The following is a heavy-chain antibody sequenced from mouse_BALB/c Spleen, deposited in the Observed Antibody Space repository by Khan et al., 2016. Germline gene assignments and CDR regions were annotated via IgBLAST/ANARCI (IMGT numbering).Heavy chain of an antibody. CDR2: MRSGGST. V-gene: IGHV5-6-5*01. CDR3: ARIGDGYHYAMDY. D-gene: IGHD2-3*01. CDR1: GFTLSNYV. J-gene: IGHJ4*01. Sequence: EVELVESGGGLVKPGGSLKLSCAASGFTLSNYVMSWVRQNPEKRLEWVASMRSGGSTYYPDSVKGRFTISRDYVRNILYLQMSSLRSEDTAMYYCARIGDGYHYAMDYWGQGTSVTVSS.